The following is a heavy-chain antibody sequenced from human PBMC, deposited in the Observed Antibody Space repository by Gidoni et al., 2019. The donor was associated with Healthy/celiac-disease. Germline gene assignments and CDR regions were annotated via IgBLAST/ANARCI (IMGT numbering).Heavy chain of an antibody. Sequence: QVTLVASGGGVVKPGRSMRLSCAASGFNFSSCGMHWVRQAPGKGLEWVAVIWYDGSNKYYADSVKGRFTISRDNSKNTLYLQMNSLRAEDTAVYYCARAGYSIAALYYYYGMDVWGQGTTVTVSS. CDR3: ARAGYSIAALYYYYGMDV. CDR1: GFNFSSCG. D-gene: IGHD6-6*01. V-gene: IGHV3-33*01. J-gene: IGHJ6*02. CDR2: IWYDGSNK.